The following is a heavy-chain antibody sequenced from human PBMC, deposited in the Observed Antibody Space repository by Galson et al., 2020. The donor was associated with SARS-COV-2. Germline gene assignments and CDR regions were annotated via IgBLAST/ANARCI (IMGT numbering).Heavy chain of an antibody. CDR3: ARADGTDSSSWYYFDY. Sequence: SETLSLTCTVSGGSVSSGSYYWSWIRQPPGKGLEWIGYIYYSGSTNYNPSLKSRVTISVDTSKNQFSLKLSSVTAADTAVYYCARADGTDSSSWYYFDYWGQGTLVTVSS. J-gene: IGHJ4*02. CDR2: IYYSGST. D-gene: IGHD6-13*01. V-gene: IGHV4-61*01. CDR1: GGSVSSGSYY.